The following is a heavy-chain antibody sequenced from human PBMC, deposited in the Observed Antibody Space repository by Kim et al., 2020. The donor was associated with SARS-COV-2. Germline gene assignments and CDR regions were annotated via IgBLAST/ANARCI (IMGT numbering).Heavy chain of an antibody. V-gene: IGHV3-48*02. CDR1: GFTFSSYS. CDR2: ISSSSSTI. Sequence: GGSLRLSCAASGFTFSSYSMNWVRQAPGKGLEWVSYISSSSSTIYYADSVKGRFTISRDNAKNSLYLQMNSLRDEDTAVYYCARGGCSGGSCYFDYWGQGTLVTVSS. CDR3: ARGGCSGGSCYFDY. D-gene: IGHD2-15*01. J-gene: IGHJ4*02.